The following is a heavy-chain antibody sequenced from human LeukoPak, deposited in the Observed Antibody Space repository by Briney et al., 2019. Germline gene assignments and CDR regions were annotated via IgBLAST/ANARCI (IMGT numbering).Heavy chain of an antibody. CDR1: GFTFSSYS. D-gene: IGHD6-6*01. J-gene: IGHJ4*02. CDR3: ARDGWCAPARPDYFDY. Sequence: GGSLRLSCTASGFTFSSYSMNWVRQAPGKGLEWVSYINSRSSTIYYAESVKGRFTISRDNAKNSMYLQMNSLRAEDTAVYYCARDGWCAPARPDYFDYWGQGTLVTVSS. CDR2: INSRSSTI. V-gene: IGHV3-48*04.